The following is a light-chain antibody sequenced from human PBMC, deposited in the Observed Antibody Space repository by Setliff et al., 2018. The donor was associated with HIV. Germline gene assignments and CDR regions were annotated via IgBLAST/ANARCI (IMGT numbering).Light chain of an antibody. J-gene: IGLJ1*01. CDR3: SSYTSSSTFGYV. CDR1: SSDVGGYNY. Sequence: QSALTQPASVSGSPGQSITISCTGTSSDVGGYNYVSWYQQHPGKAPKLMIYDVSKRPSGVSNRFSGSKSANTASLTISGLQAEDEADYYCSSYTSSSTFGYVFGTGTKVTVL. CDR2: DVS. V-gene: IGLV2-14*01.